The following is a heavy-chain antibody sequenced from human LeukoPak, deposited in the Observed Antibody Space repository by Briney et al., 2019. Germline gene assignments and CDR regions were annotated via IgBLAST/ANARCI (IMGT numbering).Heavy chain of an antibody. Sequence: SSETLSLTGTVSSASISTYYWSWIRQPPGKGLEGIGYIYHSETSNYNPSLKSRVTISVDTSKNQFSLKLSSVTAADTAVYYCAREASWFGELLSDPAYYYMDVWGKGTTVAVSS. J-gene: IGHJ6*03. D-gene: IGHD3-10*01. CDR3: AREASWFGELLSDPAYYYMDV. V-gene: IGHV4-59*12. CDR1: SASISTYY. CDR2: IYHSETS.